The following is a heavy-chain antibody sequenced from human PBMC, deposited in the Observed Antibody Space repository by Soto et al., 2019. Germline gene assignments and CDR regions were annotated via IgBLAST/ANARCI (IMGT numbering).Heavy chain of an antibody. D-gene: IGHD1-1*01. J-gene: IGHJ2*01. CDR2: SNSDGSTI. CDR1: GFTFSSYW. Sequence: EVQLVEAGGGLVQPGGSLRLSCEVSGFTFSSYWMHWVRQAPGKGLVWVSRSNSDGSTITYADAVEGRFTISRDNAKNTLYLQRNSLRAEDTAVYYCARVGTGHWYFDHWGRGTLVTVSS. CDR3: ARVGTGHWYFDH. V-gene: IGHV3-74*01.